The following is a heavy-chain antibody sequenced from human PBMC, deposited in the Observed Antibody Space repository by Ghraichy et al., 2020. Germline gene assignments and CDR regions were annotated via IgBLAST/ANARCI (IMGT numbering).Heavy chain of an antibody. V-gene: IGHV3-33*06. CDR1: GFGFDSYV. Sequence: SCVASGFGFDSYVMHWVRQAPGRGLEWVAIIWFDGDKKYYGDSVKGRFTISRDSSNKVVYLQMNSLRGEDTGVYYCAKAQEPYYNYWTGALDNWGQGTQVTVSS. J-gene: IGHJ4*02. CDR3: AKAQEPYYNYWTGALDN. D-gene: IGHD3-3*01. CDR2: IWFDGDKK.